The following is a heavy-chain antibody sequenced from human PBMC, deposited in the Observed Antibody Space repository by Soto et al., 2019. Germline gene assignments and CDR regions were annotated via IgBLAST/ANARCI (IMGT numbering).Heavy chain of an antibody. CDR3: ARKDYDSRLDF. CDR1: GDPVSSGSFY. V-gene: IGHV4-61*01. CDR2: VYYTGNT. Sequence: PSETLSLTCTVSGDPVSSGSFYWSWIRQPPGKGLEWIGYVYYTGNTSNNPSLKSRVSISIDTSKNEFSLKLRSVTAADTAVYYCARKDYDSRLDFWGQGSLVTVSS. J-gene: IGHJ4*02. D-gene: IGHD3-22*01.